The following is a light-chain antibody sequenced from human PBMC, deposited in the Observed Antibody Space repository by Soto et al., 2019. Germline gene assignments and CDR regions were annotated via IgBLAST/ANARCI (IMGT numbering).Light chain of an antibody. Sequence: QSALTQPASVSGSPGQSITISCTGTSSDVGGYNYGSWYQQHPGKAPKLMIYDVSNRPSGVSNRFSGSKSGNTASLTISGLQAEDEADYYCSSYTSSSTYVFGTGTQLTVL. V-gene: IGLV2-14*01. CDR1: SSDVGGYNY. J-gene: IGLJ1*01. CDR2: DVS. CDR3: SSYTSSSTYV.